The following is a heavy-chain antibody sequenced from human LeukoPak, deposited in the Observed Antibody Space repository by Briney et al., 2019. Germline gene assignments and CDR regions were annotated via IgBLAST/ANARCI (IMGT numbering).Heavy chain of an antibody. D-gene: IGHD1-7*01. V-gene: IGHV1-2*02. Sequence: ASVKVSCTASGYTFTGYYMHWVRQAPGQGLEWMGWINPNSGGTNYAQKFQGRVTMTRDTSISTAYMELSRLRSDDTVVYYCARDQGVGENCNYGGYGFGWGQGTMVTVSS. CDR1: GYTFTGYY. CDR3: ARDQGVGENCNYGGYGFG. J-gene: IGHJ3*01. CDR2: INPNSGGT.